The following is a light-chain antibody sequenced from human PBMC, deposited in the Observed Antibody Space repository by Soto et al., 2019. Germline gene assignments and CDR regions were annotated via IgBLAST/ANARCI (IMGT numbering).Light chain of an antibody. Sequence: EIVMTQSPATLSVSPGERATLSCRSSQSVSSNLAWYQQRPGQAPRLLIYGASTRATGIPARFNGSGSGTEFTLTISSLQSEDFAVYFCQQFNDWPPWTFGQGTKVDI. CDR2: GAS. J-gene: IGKJ1*01. CDR1: QSVSSN. V-gene: IGKV3-15*01. CDR3: QQFNDWPPWT.